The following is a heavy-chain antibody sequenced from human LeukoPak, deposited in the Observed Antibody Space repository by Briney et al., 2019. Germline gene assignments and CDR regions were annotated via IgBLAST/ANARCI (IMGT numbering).Heavy chain of an antibody. D-gene: IGHD3-10*02. CDR2: INQDGSEI. Sequence: GGSLRLSCAATGFTFSGFWMSWVRQAPGKGLEWVAHINQDGSEIYSVDSVKGRFTLSRDNAKNSLYLQMNSLRAEDTAVYYCAELGITMIGGVWGKGTTVTISS. CDR3: AELGITMIGGV. V-gene: IGHV3-7*01. CDR1: GFTFSGFW. J-gene: IGHJ6*04.